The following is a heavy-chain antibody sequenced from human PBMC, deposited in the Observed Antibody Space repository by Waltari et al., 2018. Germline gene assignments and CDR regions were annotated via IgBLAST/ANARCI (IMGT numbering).Heavy chain of an antibody. CDR3: TRGGDDSSWYWRN. CDR1: GFTFSNNW. V-gene: IGHV3-7*01. J-gene: IGHJ4*02. D-gene: IGHD6-13*01. Sequence: EVQLVESGGGLVQPGGSLRLSCAASGFTFSNNWMTWVRQAPGKGLEWVANINQDGSEKYSVESVKGRFTISRDNAKNSLYLQLNGLRADDTAVYYCTRGGDDSSWYWRNWGQGTLVTVSS. CDR2: INQDGSEK.